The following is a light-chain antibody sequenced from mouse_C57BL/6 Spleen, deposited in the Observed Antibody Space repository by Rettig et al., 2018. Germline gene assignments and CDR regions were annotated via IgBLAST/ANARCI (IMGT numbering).Light chain of an antibody. J-gene: IGKJ5*01. CDR1: QSLLNSGNQKNY. V-gene: IGKV8-19*01. CDR3: QNDYSYPLT. CDR2: WAS. Sequence: DIVMTQSPSSLTVTAGEKVTMSCKSSQSLLNSGNQKNYLTWYQQKPGQPPKLLIFWASTRESGVPDRFTGSGSGTDFTLTISSVQTEDLAVYYCQNDYSYPLTFGAGTKLDLK.